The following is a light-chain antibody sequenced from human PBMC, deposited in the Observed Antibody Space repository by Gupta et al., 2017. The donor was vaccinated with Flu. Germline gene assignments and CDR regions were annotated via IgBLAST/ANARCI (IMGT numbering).Light chain of an antibody. CDR3: QQYAASPCT. Sequence: TLALSPREDSTLSYRASRTVMNIYLAWYQQRPGQAPRLLIYTTSYRISDTPSRFSGSGSGTDFTLTISRLEPEDFAVYYCQQYAASPCTFGQGTKVEVK. CDR1: RTVMNIY. CDR2: TTS. J-gene: IGKJ1*01. V-gene: IGKV3-20*01.